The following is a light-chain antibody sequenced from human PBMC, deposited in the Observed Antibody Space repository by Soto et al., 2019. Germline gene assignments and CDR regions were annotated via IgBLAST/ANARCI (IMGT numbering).Light chain of an antibody. Sequence: EIVLTQSPATLSLSSGERATLSCRASQSVSSYLAWYQQKPGQAPRLLIYDASNRATGIPARFSGSGSGPDFTLTISSLEPEDSAVYYCQQRSNWPPTFGQGDQGGYQ. CDR1: QSVSSY. V-gene: IGKV3-11*01. CDR3: QQRSNWPPT. J-gene: IGKJ1*01. CDR2: DAS.